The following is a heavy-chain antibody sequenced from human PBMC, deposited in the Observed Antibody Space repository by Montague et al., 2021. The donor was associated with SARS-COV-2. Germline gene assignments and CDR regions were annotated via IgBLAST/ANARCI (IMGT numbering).Heavy chain of an antibody. CDR2: IYYSSGT. CDR1: GGSISSYY. V-gene: IGHV4-59*12. CDR3: ARDDYTPGDYYYYYGMDL. Sequence: SETLSLTCTVSGGSISSYYWSWIRRPPGKRLLWIGYIYYSSGTTYNPSLQSRVTISVDTSKNKFSLKLSSVTAADTAVYYCARDDYTPGDYYYYYGMDLWGQGTTVTVS. D-gene: IGHD4-11*01. J-gene: IGHJ6*02.